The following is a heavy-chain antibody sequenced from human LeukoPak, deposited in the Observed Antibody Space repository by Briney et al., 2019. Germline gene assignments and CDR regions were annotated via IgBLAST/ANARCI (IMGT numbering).Heavy chain of an antibody. V-gene: IGHV3-66*01. CDR2: IYSDGTT. D-gene: IGHD1-1*01. J-gene: IGHJ4*02. CDR1: GFTVSSQY. Sequence: GGSLRLSCAVSGFTVSSQYISWVRQAPGKGLEWVSIIYSDGTTYYTASVTGRFTISRDNFKNTVYLQMTSLRTEDTAMFYCARATTITTIYDYWGQGTLVTVSS. CDR3: ARATTITTIYDY.